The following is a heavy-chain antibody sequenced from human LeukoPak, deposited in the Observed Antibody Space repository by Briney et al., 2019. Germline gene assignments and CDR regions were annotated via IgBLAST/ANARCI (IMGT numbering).Heavy chain of an antibody. CDR3: ARGFRYCSSTSCHALDY. CDR2: ISSSGSTI. V-gene: IGHV3-48*03. J-gene: IGHJ4*02. D-gene: IGHD2-2*01. Sequence: GGSLRLSCAASGFTFSSYEMNWVRQAPGKGLEWVSYISSSGSTIYYADSVKGRFTIPRDNAKNSLYLQMNSLRAEDTAVYYCARGFRYCSSTSCHALDYWGQGTLVTVSS. CDR1: GFTFSSYE.